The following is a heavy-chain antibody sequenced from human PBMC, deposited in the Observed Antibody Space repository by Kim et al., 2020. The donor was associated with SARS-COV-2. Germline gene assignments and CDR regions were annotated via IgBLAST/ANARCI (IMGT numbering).Heavy chain of an antibody. D-gene: IGHD5-12*01. CDR2: IYYSGST. J-gene: IGHJ5*02. V-gene: IGHV4-59*01. CDR3: ARTWIHPYNWFDP. Sequence: SETLSLTCTVSGGSISSYYWSWIRQPPGKGLEWIGYIYYSGSTNYNPSLKSRVTISVDTSKNQFSLKLSSVTAADTAVYYCARTWIHPYNWFDPWGQGTLVTVSS. CDR1: GGSISSYY.